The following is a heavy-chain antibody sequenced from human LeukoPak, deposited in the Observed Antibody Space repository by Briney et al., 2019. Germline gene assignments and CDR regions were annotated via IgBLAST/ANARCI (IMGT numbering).Heavy chain of an antibody. Sequence: SETLSLTCTVSGGSISSHYWSWTRQPPGKGLEWIGYIYYSGSTNYNPSLKSRVTISVDTSKNQFSLKLSSVTAADTAVYYCARGVAARQDYWGQGTLVTVSS. CDR3: ARGVAARQDY. CDR2: IYYSGST. V-gene: IGHV4-59*11. D-gene: IGHD6-6*01. J-gene: IGHJ4*02. CDR1: GGSISSHY.